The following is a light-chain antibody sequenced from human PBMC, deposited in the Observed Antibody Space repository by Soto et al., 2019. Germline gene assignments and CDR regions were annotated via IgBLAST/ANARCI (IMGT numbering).Light chain of an antibody. V-gene: IGKV3-11*01. Sequence: EIVLTQSPATLSLSPGERATLSCRASQSVSSYLAWYQQKRGQAPRLLIYDASNRATGIPARFSGSGSGTDFTPTISSLEPEDFAVYYCQQRSIWPPNTFGQGTRLEIK. CDR3: QQRSIWPPNT. CDR2: DAS. CDR1: QSVSSY. J-gene: IGKJ5*01.